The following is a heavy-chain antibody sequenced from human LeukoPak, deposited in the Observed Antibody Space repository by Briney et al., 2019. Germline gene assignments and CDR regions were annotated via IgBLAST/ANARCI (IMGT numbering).Heavy chain of an antibody. J-gene: IGHJ3*02. Sequence: GASVKVFCKASGGTFSSYAISWVRQAPGQGLEWMGGIIPIFGTANYAQKFQGRVTITTDESTSTAYMELSSLRSEDTAVYYCARGGFSTPGIAAAGTDSGAFDIWGQGTMVTVSS. CDR3: ARGGFSTPGIAAAGTDSGAFDI. D-gene: IGHD6-13*01. CDR2: IIPIFGTA. V-gene: IGHV1-69*05. CDR1: GGTFSSYA.